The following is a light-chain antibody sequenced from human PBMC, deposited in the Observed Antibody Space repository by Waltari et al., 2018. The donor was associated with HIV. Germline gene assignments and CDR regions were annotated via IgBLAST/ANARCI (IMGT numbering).Light chain of an antibody. V-gene: IGLV2-8*01. Sequence: QSALTQPPSASGSLGQSVTISCTGPSSDIGPYDPFSWFQQHPRRAPKLLLYEVTRRPSTVSDRFSGSRSGSTAFLTVAGLQPDDEATYFCSSYGDSLRVLFGGGTNVTVL. CDR1: SSDIGPYDP. J-gene: IGLJ3*02. CDR3: SSYGDSLRVL. CDR2: EVT.